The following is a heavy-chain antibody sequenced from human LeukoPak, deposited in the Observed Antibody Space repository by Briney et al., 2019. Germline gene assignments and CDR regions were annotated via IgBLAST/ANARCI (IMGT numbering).Heavy chain of an antibody. CDR2: IYYSGST. Sequence: SETLSLTCTVSGGSISSYYWSWIRQPPGKGLEWIGYIYYSGSTNYNPSLKSRVTISVDTSKNQFSLKVTSVTAADTAVYYCARDSGTTGEVKFDPWGQGTLVTVSS. J-gene: IGHJ5*02. V-gene: IGHV4-59*12. CDR3: ARDSGTTGEVKFDP. D-gene: IGHD3-10*01. CDR1: GGSISSYY.